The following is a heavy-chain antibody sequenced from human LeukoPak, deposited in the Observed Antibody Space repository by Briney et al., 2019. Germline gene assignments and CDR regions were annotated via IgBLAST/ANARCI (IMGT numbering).Heavy chain of an antibody. J-gene: IGHJ5*02. D-gene: IGHD2-8*01. Sequence: GGSLRLSCAASGFTFSSYSMHWVRQAPGKGLEWVSYISSSSSTIYYADSVKGRFTISRDNAKNSLYLQMNSLRAEDTAVYYCASDRYCTNGVCYTGFDPWGQGTLVTVSS. V-gene: IGHV3-48*04. CDR3: ASDRYCTNGVCYTGFDP. CDR1: GFTFSSYS. CDR2: ISSSSSTI.